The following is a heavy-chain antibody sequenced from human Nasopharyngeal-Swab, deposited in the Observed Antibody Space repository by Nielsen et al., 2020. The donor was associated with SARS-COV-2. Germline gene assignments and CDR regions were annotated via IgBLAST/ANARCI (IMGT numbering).Heavy chain of an antibody. CDR1: GGSISSYN. CDR2: IYNSGST. J-gene: IGHJ3*02. D-gene: IGHD5-18*01. V-gene: IGHV4-59*13. Sequence: SETLSLTCTVSGGSISSYNWNWIRQPPGKGLEWIGYIYNSGSTNYNPSLKSRVTISVDTSKNQFSLKLSSVTAADTAVYYRTRGGGSWIQLWLSAFDIWGQGTMVTVSS. CDR3: TRGGGSWIQLWLSAFDI.